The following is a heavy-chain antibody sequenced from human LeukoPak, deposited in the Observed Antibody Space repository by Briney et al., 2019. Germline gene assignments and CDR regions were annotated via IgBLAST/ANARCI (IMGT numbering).Heavy chain of an antibody. J-gene: IGHJ4*02. V-gene: IGHV4-38-2*01. D-gene: IGHD6-13*01. CDR3: ARSSRSWSTFGY. Sequence: PGGSLRLSCAASGFTFSSYSMNWVRQAPGKGLEWIGSIYHSGSTYYNPSLKSRVTMSVDTSKNQFSLKLSSVTAADTAVYYCARSSRSWSTFGYWGQGTLVTVSS. CDR1: GFTFSSYS. CDR2: IYHSGST.